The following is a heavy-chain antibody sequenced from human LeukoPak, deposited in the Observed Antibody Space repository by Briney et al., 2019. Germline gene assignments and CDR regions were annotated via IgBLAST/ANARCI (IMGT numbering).Heavy chain of an antibody. J-gene: IGHJ5*02. CDR1: GYTFTGYY. CDR3: ARNFDMKGFDP. CDR2: INSDSGFT. V-gene: IGHV1-2*02. Sequence: GASVKVSCKASGYTFTGYYMNWVRQAPGQGLEWMGWINSDSGFTKYAQKFQGRVTMTRDTSITTVYMDLTRLTSDDTAVYYCARNFDMKGFDPWGQGTLLTVSS. D-gene: IGHD3-9*01.